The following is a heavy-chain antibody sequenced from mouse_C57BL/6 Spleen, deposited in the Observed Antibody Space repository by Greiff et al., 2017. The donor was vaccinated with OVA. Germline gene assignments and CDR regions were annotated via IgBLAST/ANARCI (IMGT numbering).Heavy chain of an antibody. J-gene: IGHJ4*01. D-gene: IGHD1-1*01. CDR1: GYTFTSYW. CDR3: ARGDTTIVAPMDY. V-gene: IGHV1-52*01. Sequence: QVQLQQSGAGLVRPGSSVKLSCKASGYTFTSYWMHWVKQRPIQGLEWIGNIDPSDSETHYNQKFKDKATLTVDKSSSTAYMQLSSLTSADSAVYYCARGDTTIVAPMDYWGQGTSVTVSS. CDR2: IDPSDSET.